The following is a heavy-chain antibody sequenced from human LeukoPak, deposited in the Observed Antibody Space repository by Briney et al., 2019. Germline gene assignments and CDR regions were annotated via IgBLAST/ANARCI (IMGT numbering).Heavy chain of an antibody. D-gene: IGHD1-1*01. CDR2: ISISGGST. V-gene: IGHV3-23*01. CDR3: ATKGTGLSDY. CDR1: GFTVSSYT. Sequence: PGASLRLCCAASGFTVSSYTMSWFRQAPGKGLEWVSGISISGGSTYYADSVKGRFTTSRDNSKNTLYLQMNGLRAEDTAAYYCATKGTGLSDYWGQGTLVTISS. J-gene: IGHJ4*02.